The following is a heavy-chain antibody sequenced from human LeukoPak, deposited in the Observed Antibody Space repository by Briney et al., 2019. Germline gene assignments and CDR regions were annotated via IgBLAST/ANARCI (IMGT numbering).Heavy chain of an antibody. Sequence: PSETLSLTCTVSGASFNSDDQYWNWIRQSPGKGLEWTGSIHPSGMLYNNPSLESRVTMSRDTSKDQFSLNLNSVTAADTAVYFCSRGLDSRKLGYWGQGILVTVSS. V-gene: IGHV4-31*03. CDR2: IHPSGML. D-gene: IGHD3-22*01. J-gene: IGHJ4*02. CDR1: GASFNSDDQY. CDR3: SRGLDSRKLGY.